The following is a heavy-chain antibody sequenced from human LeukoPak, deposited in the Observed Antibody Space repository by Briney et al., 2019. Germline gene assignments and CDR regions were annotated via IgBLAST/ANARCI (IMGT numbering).Heavy chain of an antibody. J-gene: IGHJ4*02. Sequence: PGRSLRLSCAASGFSFNSYGMHWVRQAPGKRLDWVAVISYDGSNKYYADSVKGRFTISRDNSKNTLYLQMNSLRAEDTAVYYCAKDMGPYCGSTSCYGIFDYWGQGTLVIVSS. CDR1: GFSFNSYG. V-gene: IGHV3-30*18. CDR3: AKDMGPYCGSTSCYGIFDY. CDR2: ISYDGSNK. D-gene: IGHD2-2*01.